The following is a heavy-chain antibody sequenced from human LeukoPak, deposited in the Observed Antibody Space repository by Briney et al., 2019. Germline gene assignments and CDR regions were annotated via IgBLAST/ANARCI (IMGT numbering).Heavy chain of an antibody. CDR1: GVTFSSYG. D-gene: IGHD3-22*01. CDR3: AKEPFSSGPLRAFDL. Sequence: GGSLRLSCAASGVTFSSYGMHWVRQAPGKGLEWVAFIRYDGSNKYYADSVKGQFTISRDNSKNTLYLQMNILRAEDTAVYYCAKEPFSSGPLRAFDLWGQGTMVTVSS. V-gene: IGHV3-30*02. J-gene: IGHJ3*01. CDR2: IRYDGSNK.